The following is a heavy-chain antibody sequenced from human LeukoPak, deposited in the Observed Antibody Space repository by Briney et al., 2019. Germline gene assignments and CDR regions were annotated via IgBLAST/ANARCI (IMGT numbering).Heavy chain of an antibody. D-gene: IGHD1-26*01. J-gene: IGHJ4*02. Sequence: GGSLRLSCPASGFTFSSYCMSWVRQAPGKGLEWVGRIKAKAHGGTIEYAAPVKGRFTISRDDSKNTLYLQMNSLKTEDTAVYYCTTDGVGVEGATYDNWGQGTLVSVSS. CDR1: GFTFSSYC. CDR3: TTDGVGVEGATYDN. V-gene: IGHV3-15*01. CDR2: IKAKAHGGTI.